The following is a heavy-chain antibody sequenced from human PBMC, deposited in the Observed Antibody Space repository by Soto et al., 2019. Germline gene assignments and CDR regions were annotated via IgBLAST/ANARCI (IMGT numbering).Heavy chain of an antibody. J-gene: IGHJ6*03. CDR1: GFTFSSYS. Sequence: GGSLRLSCAASGFTFSSYSMNWVRQAPGKGLEWVSSISSSSSYIYYADSVKGRFTISRDNAKNSLYLQMNSLRAEDTAVYYCARDGVVVAAPYYYYYYMDVWGKGTTVTVSS. CDR3: ARDGVVVAAPYYYYYYMDV. V-gene: IGHV3-21*01. CDR2: ISSSSSYI. D-gene: IGHD2-15*01.